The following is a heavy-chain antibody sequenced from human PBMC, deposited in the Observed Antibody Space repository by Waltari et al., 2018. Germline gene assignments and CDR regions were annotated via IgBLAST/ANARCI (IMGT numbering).Heavy chain of an antibody. V-gene: IGHV1-2*06. CDR3: ARVGCPGCGAFDI. D-gene: IGHD2-15*01. Sequence: QVQLVQSGAEVKKPGASVKVSCKASGYTFTGYYMHWVRQAPGQGLEWMGRINPNSGGTNYAQKVQGRVTMTRDTSISTAYMELSRLRSDDTAVYYCARVGCPGCGAFDIWGQGTMVTVSS. CDR1: GYTFTGYY. CDR2: INPNSGGT. J-gene: IGHJ3*02.